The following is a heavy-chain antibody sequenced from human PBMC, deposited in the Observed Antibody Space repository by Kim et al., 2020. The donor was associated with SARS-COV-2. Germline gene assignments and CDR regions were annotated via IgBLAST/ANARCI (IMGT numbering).Heavy chain of an antibody. CDR3: ARHGVGLYYYGMDV. J-gene: IGHJ6*02. D-gene: IGHD1-26*01. Sequence: SPSCKGQVTISADTSSSTAYLQWSSLKASDTAMYYCARHGVGLYYYGMDVWGQGTTVTVSS. V-gene: IGHV5-51*01.